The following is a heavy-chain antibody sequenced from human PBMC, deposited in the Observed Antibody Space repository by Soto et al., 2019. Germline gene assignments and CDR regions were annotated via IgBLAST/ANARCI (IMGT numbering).Heavy chain of an antibody. CDR3: ATAPYHGSGSPSSYNWFDP. Sequence: GGSLRLSCAASGFTFSSYWMSWVRQAPGKGLEWVANIKQDGSEKYYVDSVKGRFTISRDNAKNSLYLQMNSLRAEDTAVYYCATAPYHGSGSPSSYNWFDPWGQGTLVTVSS. CDR1: GFTFSSYW. J-gene: IGHJ5*02. CDR2: IKQDGSEK. V-gene: IGHV3-7*05. D-gene: IGHD3-10*01.